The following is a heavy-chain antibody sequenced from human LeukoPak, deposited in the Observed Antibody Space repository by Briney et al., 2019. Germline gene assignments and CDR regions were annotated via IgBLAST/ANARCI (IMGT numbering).Heavy chain of an antibody. J-gene: IGHJ3*02. CDR3: ARLERKSTVTTHDAFDI. CDR1: GFSLGTSGMC. Sequence: SGPALVKPTQTLTLTCTFSGFSLGTSGMCVSWIRQPPGKALEWLARIDWDDDKYYSPSLKTRLTTSKDTSKNQVVLIMTNMDPVDTATYYCARLERKSTVTTHDAFDIWGQGTMVTVSS. V-gene: IGHV2-70*11. D-gene: IGHD4-17*01. CDR2: IDWDDDK.